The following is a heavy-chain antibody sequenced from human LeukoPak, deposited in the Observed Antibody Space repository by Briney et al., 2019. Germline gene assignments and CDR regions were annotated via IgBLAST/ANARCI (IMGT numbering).Heavy chain of an antibody. J-gene: IGHJ6*03. Sequence: SETLSLTCAVYGGSFSGYYWSWIRQPPGKGLAWIGEINHSGSTNYNPSLKSRVTISVDTSKNQFSLKLSSVTAADTAVYYCARVVSDWNYGYYYYYMDVWGKGTTVTVSS. D-gene: IGHD1-7*01. CDR2: INHSGST. V-gene: IGHV4-34*01. CDR3: ARVVSDWNYGYYYYYMDV. CDR1: GGSFSGYY.